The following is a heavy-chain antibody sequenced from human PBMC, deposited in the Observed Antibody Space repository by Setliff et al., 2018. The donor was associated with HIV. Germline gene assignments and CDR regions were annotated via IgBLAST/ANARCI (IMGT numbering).Heavy chain of an antibody. CDR3: ARAAIGYCSGGSCYTTEYFQH. CDR1: GYSFTSYW. J-gene: IGHJ1*01. CDR2: IYPGDSDT. D-gene: IGHD2-15*01. V-gene: IGHV5-51*01. Sequence: PGESLKISCKGSGYSFTSYWIGWVRQMPGKGLEWMGIIYPGDSDTRYSPSFQGQVTISADKSISTAYLQWGSLKASDTGMYYCARAAIGYCSGGSCYTTEYFQHWGQGTLVTVSS.